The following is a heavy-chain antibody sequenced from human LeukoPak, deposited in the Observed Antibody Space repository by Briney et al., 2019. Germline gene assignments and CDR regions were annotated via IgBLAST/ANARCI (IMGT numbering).Heavy chain of an antibody. V-gene: IGHV4-59*01. CDR2: IYYSGST. Sequence: PSETLSLTCTVSGGSISSYYWSWIRQPPGKGLEWIGYIYYSGSTNYNPSLKSRVTISVDTSKNQFSLKLSSVTAADTAVYYCAGSAPATDYWGQGTLVTVSS. CDR3: AGSAPATDY. J-gene: IGHJ4*02. D-gene: IGHD3-10*01. CDR1: GGSISSYY.